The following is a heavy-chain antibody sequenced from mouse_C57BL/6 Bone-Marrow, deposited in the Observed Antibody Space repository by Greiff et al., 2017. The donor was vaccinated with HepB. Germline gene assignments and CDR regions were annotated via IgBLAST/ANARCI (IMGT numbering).Heavy chain of an antibody. D-gene: IGHD2-10*01. CDR3: ARGGPTYYNY. CDR2: IYPGDGDT. V-gene: IGHV1-82*01. Sequence: VKPGASVKISCKASGYAFSSSWMNWVKQRPGKGLEWIGRIYPGDGDTNYNGKFKGKATLTADKSSSTAYMQLSSLTSEDSAVYFCARGGPTYYNYWGQGTTLTVSS. CDR1: GYAFSSSW. J-gene: IGHJ2*01.